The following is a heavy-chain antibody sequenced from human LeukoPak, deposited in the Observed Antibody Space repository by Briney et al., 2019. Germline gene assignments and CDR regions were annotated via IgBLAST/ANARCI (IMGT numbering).Heavy chain of an antibody. J-gene: IGHJ4*02. V-gene: IGHV4-59*01. CDR2: IYYSGST. CDR3: ARDRGLSSGWQHQTFDY. CDR1: GGSISSYY. Sequence: SETLPLTCTVSGGSISSYYWSWIRQPPGKGLEWIGYIYYSGSTNYNPSLKSRVTISVDTSKNQFSLKLSSVTAADTAVYYCARDRGLSSGWQHQTFDYWARGPLVPVPS. D-gene: IGHD6-19*01.